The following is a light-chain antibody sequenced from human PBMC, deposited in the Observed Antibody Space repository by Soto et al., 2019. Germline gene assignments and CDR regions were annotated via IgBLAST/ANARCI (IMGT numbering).Light chain of an antibody. Sequence: DIVLTQSPGTLSLSPGERATLSCRASQTVSSTYLGWYQQKPGQAPRLLIYGASSRATGIPDRFSGSGSGTDFTLTIIRLEPEDFAVYYCRQYGSSPPMYTFGQGTKLEIK. J-gene: IGKJ2*01. CDR3: RQYGSSPPMYT. CDR1: QTVSSTY. CDR2: GAS. V-gene: IGKV3-20*01.